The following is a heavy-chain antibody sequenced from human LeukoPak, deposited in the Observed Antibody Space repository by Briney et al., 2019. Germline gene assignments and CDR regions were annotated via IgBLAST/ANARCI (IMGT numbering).Heavy chain of an antibody. J-gene: IGHJ4*02. CDR3: AKGGSCSGGSCYGFVDY. V-gene: IGHV3-23*01. Sequence: GGSLRLSCTASGFTFGDYAMSWVRQAPGKGLEWVSAISGSGGSTYYADSVKGRFTISRDNSKNTLYLQMNSLRAEDTAVYYCAKGGSCSGGSCYGFVDYWGQGTLVTVSS. CDR1: GFTFGDYA. CDR2: ISGSGGST. D-gene: IGHD2-15*01.